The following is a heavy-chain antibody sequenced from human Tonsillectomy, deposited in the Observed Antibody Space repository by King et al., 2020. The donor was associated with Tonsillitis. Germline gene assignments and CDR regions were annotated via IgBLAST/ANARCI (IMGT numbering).Heavy chain of an antibody. V-gene: IGHV3-21*01. Sequence: VQLVESGGGLVKPGGSLRLSCAASGFTFSSYSMNWVRQAPGKGLEWVSSISSSSSYIYYADSVKGRFTISRDNAKNSLYLQMNSLRAEDTAVYYCARYCSGGSCYSGFYAFDIWGQGTMVTVSS. CDR1: GFTFSSYS. CDR3: ARYCSGGSCYSGFYAFDI. J-gene: IGHJ3*02. D-gene: IGHD2-15*01. CDR2: ISSSSSYI.